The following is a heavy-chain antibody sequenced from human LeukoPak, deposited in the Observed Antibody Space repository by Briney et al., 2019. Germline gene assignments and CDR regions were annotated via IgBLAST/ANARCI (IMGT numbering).Heavy chain of an antibody. V-gene: IGHV1-2*02. Sequence: ASVKVSCKASGGTFSSYAISWVRQAPGQGLEWMGWINPNSGGTNYAQKFQGRVTMTRDTSISTAYMELSRLRSDDTAVYYCAREGNIAIFDYWGQGTLVTVSS. CDR2: INPNSGGT. CDR1: GGTFSSYA. D-gene: IGHD2-21*01. J-gene: IGHJ4*02. CDR3: AREGNIAIFDY.